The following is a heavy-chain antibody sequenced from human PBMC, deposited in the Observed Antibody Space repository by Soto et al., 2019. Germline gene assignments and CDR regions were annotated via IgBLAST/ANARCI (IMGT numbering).Heavy chain of an antibody. Sequence: QVQLQQWGAGLLKPSETLSLTCAVYGGSFSDYYWSWIRQPPGKGLEWIGEINHSGSTNYNPSLKSRVTISVDTSKNQISLKLSSVTAAHTAVYYCARSPSSGWPTHYWGQGTLVTVSS. CDR1: GGSFSDYY. CDR2: INHSGST. CDR3: ARSPSSGWPTHY. D-gene: IGHD6-19*01. J-gene: IGHJ4*02. V-gene: IGHV4-34*01.